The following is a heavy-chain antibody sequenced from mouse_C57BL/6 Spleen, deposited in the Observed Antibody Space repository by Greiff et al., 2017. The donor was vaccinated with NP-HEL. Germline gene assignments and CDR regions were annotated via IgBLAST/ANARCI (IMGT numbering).Heavy chain of an antibody. CDR2: ISDGGSYT. Sequence: EVHLVESGGGLVKPGGSLKLSCAASGFTFSSYAMSWVRQTPEKRLEWVATISDGGSYTYYPDNVKGRFTISRDNAKNNLYLQMSHLKSEDTAMYYCASVPNWDVGDWGQGTLVTVSA. V-gene: IGHV5-4*01. CDR3: ASVPNWDVGD. D-gene: IGHD4-1*01. CDR1: GFTFSSYA. J-gene: IGHJ3*01.